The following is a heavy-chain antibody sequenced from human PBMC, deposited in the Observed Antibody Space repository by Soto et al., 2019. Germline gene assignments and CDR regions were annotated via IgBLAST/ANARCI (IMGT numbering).Heavy chain of an antibody. CDR3: ARHLGQQLARN. J-gene: IGHJ4*02. Sequence: SETLSLTCTVSGGSISSSSYYWGWIRQPPGKGLEWIGSIYYSGSTYYNPSLKSRVTISVDTSKNQFSLKLSSVTAADTAVYYCARHLGQQLARNWGQGTLVTVSS. D-gene: IGHD6-13*01. CDR2: IYYSGST. V-gene: IGHV4-39*01. CDR1: GGSISSSSYY.